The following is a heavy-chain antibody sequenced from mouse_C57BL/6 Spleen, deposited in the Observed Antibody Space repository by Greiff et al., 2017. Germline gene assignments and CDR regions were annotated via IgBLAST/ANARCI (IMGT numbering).Heavy chain of an antibody. V-gene: IGHV1-26*01. J-gene: IGHJ3*01. CDR3: GVGLGRAWFAY. Sequence: EVQLQQSGPELVKPGASVKISCKASGYTFTDYYMNWVKQSHGKSLEWIGDINPNNGGTSYNQKFKGKATLTVDKSSSTAYMELRSLTSEDSAVYYCGVGLGRAWFAYWGQGTLVTVSA. CDR1: GYTFTDYY. CDR2: INPNNGGT. D-gene: IGHD4-1*01.